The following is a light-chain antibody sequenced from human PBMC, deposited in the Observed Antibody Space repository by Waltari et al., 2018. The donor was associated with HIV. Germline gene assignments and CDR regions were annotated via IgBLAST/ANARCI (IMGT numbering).Light chain of an antibody. V-gene: IGKV1-5*03. CDR2: KNS. J-gene: IGKJ2*01. CDR3: QQYNSHSYT. CDR1: QIIDYW. Sequence: DVQMTQSPSTLSASVGDRVSITCRASQIIDYWLAWYQQKPGQPPKLLIYKNSYLESGVPTRFSGSGSGADFTLTIDGLQPEDFATYYCQQYNSHSYTFGQGTKLDIK.